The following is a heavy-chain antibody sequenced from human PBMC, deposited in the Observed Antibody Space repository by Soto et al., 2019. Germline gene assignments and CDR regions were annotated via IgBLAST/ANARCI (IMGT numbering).Heavy chain of an antibody. V-gene: IGHV4-59*01. D-gene: IGHD3-3*01. Sequence: QVQLQESGPGLVKPSETLSLTCTVSGGSISSYYWSWIRQPPGKGLEWIGYIYYSGSTNYNPSLKSRVTLSVDTSKNQFSLKLSSVTAADTAVYYCARSDDSGGYYYYYMDVWGKGTTVTVSS. J-gene: IGHJ6*03. CDR2: IYYSGST. CDR3: ARSDDSGGYYYYYMDV. CDR1: GGSISSYY.